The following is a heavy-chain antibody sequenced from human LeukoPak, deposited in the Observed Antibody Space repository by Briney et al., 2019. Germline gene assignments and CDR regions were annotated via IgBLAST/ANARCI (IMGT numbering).Heavy chain of an antibody. Sequence: HSGGSQSLFCAASVFSFSNHYINWVRQTPGKGLECVGRIRNKAENYKTEYAASVKGRFTISRDDSKKSLFLHMNSLKTEDTAVYYCARESSIFQVVARSYMDVWGKGTTVTVSS. J-gene: IGHJ6*03. D-gene: IGHD3-3*01. CDR3: ARESSIFQVVARSYMDV. CDR2: IRNKAENYKT. CDR1: VFSFSNHY. V-gene: IGHV3-72*01.